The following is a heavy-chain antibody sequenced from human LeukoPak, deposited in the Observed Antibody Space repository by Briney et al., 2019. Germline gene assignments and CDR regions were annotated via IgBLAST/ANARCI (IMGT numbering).Heavy chain of an antibody. CDR2: MNPNSGNT. CDR1: GGTFTSYD. J-gene: IGHJ5*02. D-gene: IGHD4-17*01. V-gene: IGHV1-8*03. Sequence: ASVKVSCKASGGTFTSYDINWVRQATGQGLEWMGWMNPNSGNTGYAQKLQGRVTITRNTSISTAYMELSSLRSEDTAVYYCARDYGDYGTNWFDPWGQGTLVTVSS. CDR3: ARDYGDYGTNWFDP.